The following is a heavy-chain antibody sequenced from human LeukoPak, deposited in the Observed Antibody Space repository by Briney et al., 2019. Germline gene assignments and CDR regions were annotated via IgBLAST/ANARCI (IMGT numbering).Heavy chain of an antibody. CDR1: GFTLRSYA. D-gene: IGHD6-6*01. J-gene: IGHJ4*02. CDR2: ISCSGGST. Sequence: PGGSLRLSCAASGFTLRSYAMSWVRQAPGKGREGVSAISCSGGSTYYADSVKGRFTISRYNSNNTLSLQMNSLRAEGTAVYYCAKESFQAPYSSSSGGYWGQGTLVTVSS. CDR3: AKESFQAPYSSSSGGY. V-gene: IGHV3-23*01.